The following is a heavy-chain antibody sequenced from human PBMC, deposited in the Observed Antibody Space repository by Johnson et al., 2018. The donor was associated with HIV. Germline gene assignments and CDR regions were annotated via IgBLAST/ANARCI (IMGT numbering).Heavy chain of an antibody. CDR2: ISYDGSNK. CDR1: GFTFSSYA. J-gene: IGHJ3*02. Sequence: QVQLVESGGGVVQPGRSLRLSCAASGFTFSSYAMHWVRQAPGKGLEWVAVISYDGSNKYYADSVKGRFTISRDNSKNTLYLQMNSLRAGDTALYYCARAGCRGGRCYSHDAFDIWGQGTMVTVSS. CDR3: ARAGCRGGRCYSHDAFDI. D-gene: IGHD2-15*01. V-gene: IGHV3-30*14.